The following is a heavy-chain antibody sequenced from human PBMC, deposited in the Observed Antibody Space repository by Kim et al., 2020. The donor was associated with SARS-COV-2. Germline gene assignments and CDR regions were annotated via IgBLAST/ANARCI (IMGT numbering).Heavy chain of an antibody. V-gene: IGHV3-53*01. Sequence: GGSLRLSCAASGFIVSSNYMSWVRQAPGKGLEWVSLIYSGGGTYYADSVKGRFTISRDNSENTLYLQMNSLRAEDTAVYYCARNAGSSSGYWGQGTLVTVSS. CDR1: GFIVSSNY. CDR3: ARNAGSSSGY. J-gene: IGHJ4*02. CDR2: IYSGGGT. D-gene: IGHD6-13*01.